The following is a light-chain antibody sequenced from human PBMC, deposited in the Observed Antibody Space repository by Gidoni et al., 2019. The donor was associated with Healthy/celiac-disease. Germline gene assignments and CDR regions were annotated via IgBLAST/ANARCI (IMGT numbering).Light chain of an antibody. CDR3: QQYNSYPFT. CDR1: QSISSW. Sequence: DIQMTQSPSTLSASVGDRVTITCRASQSISSWVAWYQQKPGKAPKLLIYDAASLESGVASRFGGSGSGTEFTLTISRLQPDDFATYYCQQYNSYPFTFXGXTKVEIK. V-gene: IGKV1-5*01. CDR2: DAA. J-gene: IGKJ4*01.